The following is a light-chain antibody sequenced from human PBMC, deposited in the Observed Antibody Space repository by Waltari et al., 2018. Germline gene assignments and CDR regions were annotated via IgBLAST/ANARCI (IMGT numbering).Light chain of an antibody. Sequence: QSALAQPPSASGSPGPSVTLSCTGSSTHVCVYNYVSWYQQHPGKAPKLLIYQVSARPSGVPDRFSGSKSGNTASLTVSGLQADDEADYFCASFAGTNTLFGGGTRLTVL. J-gene: IGLJ2*01. CDR3: ASFAGTNTL. V-gene: IGLV2-8*01. CDR1: STHVCVYNY. CDR2: QVS.